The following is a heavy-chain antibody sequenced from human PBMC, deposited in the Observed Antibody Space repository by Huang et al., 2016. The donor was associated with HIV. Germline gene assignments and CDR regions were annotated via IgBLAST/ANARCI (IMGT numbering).Heavy chain of an antibody. CDR1: GGTFSTYA. CDR3: ARGRTRSSLYDSYYGLDV. V-gene: IGHV1-69*01. D-gene: IGHD6-6*01. Sequence: QVQLVQSGAEVKKPGSSVKVSCKASGGTFSTYAISWVRQAPGQGLEWMGGISPIFGTANYAQKFQGTVTITADEFTSTADMELSSLRSEDTALYYCARGRTRSSLYDSYYGLDVWGQGTTVTVSS. J-gene: IGHJ6*02. CDR2: ISPIFGTA.